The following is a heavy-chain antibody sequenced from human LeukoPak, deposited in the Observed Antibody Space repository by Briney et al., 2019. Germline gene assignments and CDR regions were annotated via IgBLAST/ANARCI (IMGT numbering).Heavy chain of an antibody. V-gene: IGHV3-21*01. CDR2: ISSSGSYI. CDR3: AKSIFGIVIMIDK. D-gene: IGHD3-3*01. Sequence: PGGSLRLSCTASGLTFSTSGFNWVRQAPGKGLEWVSSISSSGSYIYYADSVKGRFTISRDNAKNSLYLQMNSLGAEDTAVYYCAKSIFGIVIMIDKWGQGTLVTVSS. J-gene: IGHJ4*02. CDR1: GLTFSTSG.